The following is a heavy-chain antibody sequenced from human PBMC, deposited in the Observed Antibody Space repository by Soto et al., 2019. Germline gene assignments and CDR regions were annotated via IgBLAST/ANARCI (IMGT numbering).Heavy chain of an antibody. V-gene: IGHV4-39*01. CDR3: ARLGGNGYYFDY. D-gene: IGHD2-15*01. Sequence: SETLSLTCTVSGGSISSSSYYWGWIHQPPGKGLEWIGSIYYSGSTYYNPSLKSRVTISVDTSKNQFSLKLSSVTAADTAVYYCARLGGNGYYFDYWGQGTLVTVSS. CDR2: IYYSGST. CDR1: GGSISSSSYY. J-gene: IGHJ4*02.